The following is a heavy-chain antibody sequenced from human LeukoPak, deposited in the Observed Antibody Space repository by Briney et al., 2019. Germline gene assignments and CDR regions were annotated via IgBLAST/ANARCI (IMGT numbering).Heavy chain of an antibody. CDR3: AREFFVAGLIYYYYGMDV. Sequence: ASVNVSCMASVCTFLNYVINWVGQATARGRAWVGWMNPNCGNTGYAQKFQGRVTMTRNTSISTAYMELSSLRSEDTAVYYCAREFFVAGLIYYYYGMDVWGQGTTVTVSS. CDR1: VCTFLNYV. J-gene: IGHJ6*02. CDR2: MNPNCGNT. V-gene: IGHV1-8*01. D-gene: IGHD6-19*01.